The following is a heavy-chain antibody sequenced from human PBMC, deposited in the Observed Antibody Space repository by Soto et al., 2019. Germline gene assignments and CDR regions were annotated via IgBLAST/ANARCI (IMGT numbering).Heavy chain of an antibody. Sequence: QVQLVESGGGVVQPGRSLRLSCAASGFTFSSYGMHWVRQAPGKGLEWVAVIWYDGSNKYYADSVKGRFTISRDNSKNTLYLQMNSLRAEDTAVYYCSRVSEGGSYFGALDYWGQGTLVTVSS. V-gene: IGHV3-33*01. CDR3: SRVSEGGSYFGALDY. CDR2: IWYDGSNK. J-gene: IGHJ4*02. D-gene: IGHD1-26*01. CDR1: GFTFSSYG.